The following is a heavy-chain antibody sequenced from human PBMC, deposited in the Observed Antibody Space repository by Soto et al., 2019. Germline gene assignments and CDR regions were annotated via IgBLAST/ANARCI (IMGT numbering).Heavy chain of an antibody. J-gene: IGHJ5*02. CDR2: IWYDGSNK. D-gene: IGHD5-12*01. Sequence: PGGSLRLSCAASGFTFSSYGMHWVRQAPGKGLEWVAVIWYDGSNKYYADSVKGRFTISRDNSKNTLYLQMNSLRAEDTAVYYCARDGHESWLHLAFAFPGWFDPWGQGTLVTVSS. V-gene: IGHV3-33*01. CDR1: GFTFSSYG. CDR3: ARDGHESWLHLAFAFPGWFDP.